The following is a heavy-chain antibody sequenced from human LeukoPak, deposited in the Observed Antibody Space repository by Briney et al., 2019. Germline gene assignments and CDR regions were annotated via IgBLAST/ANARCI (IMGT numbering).Heavy chain of an antibody. Sequence: GGSLRLSCVASGFIFGHFTMSWLRLSPGRGVEWVSSISSQNSYIHYADSVRGRFSISRDNANSSLYLQMNRLSPEDSAVYFCARKQLGSTFDMWGQGTMVTVSS. CDR1: GFIFGHFT. CDR2: ISSQNSYI. CDR3: ARKQLGSTFDM. J-gene: IGHJ3*02. D-gene: IGHD1-1*01. V-gene: IGHV3-21*06.